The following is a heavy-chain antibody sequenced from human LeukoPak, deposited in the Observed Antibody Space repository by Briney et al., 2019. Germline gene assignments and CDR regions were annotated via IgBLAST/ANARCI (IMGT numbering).Heavy chain of an antibody. Sequence: SETLSLTCIVSGGSINNHYWTWIRQTSGKGLEWIGDIHYTGTTKFNPSLKSRVTISVDTSKNQFSLELSSVTATDTAVYFCATNRAGTYDRPFEIWGQGTMVTVSS. D-gene: IGHD1-26*01. CDR1: GGSINNHY. J-gene: IGHJ3*02. CDR3: ATNRAGTYDRPFEI. CDR2: IHYTGTT. V-gene: IGHV4-59*08.